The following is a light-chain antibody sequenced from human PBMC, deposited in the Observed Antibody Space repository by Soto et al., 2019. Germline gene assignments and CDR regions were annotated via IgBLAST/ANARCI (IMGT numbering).Light chain of an antibody. V-gene: IGLV1-44*01. CDR2: SND. CDR1: RSNIGSNA. J-gene: IGLJ3*02. CDR3: PACDHSLYGPV. Sequence: QSVLTQPPSASGTPGQRVTISCSGSRSNIGSNAVNWYQHLPGTAPKLLIYSNDQRPSGVPDRFSGSKSGTPASLAISGLQSEDEADYYCPACDHSLYGPVFGGGTKLTVL.